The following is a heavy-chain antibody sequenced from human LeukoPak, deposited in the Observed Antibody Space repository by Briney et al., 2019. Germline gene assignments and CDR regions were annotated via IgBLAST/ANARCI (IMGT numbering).Heavy chain of an antibody. CDR2: ISSSSSYI. CDR1: GFTFSSYS. V-gene: IGHV3-21*01. J-gene: IGHJ6*02. Sequence: GGSLRLSCAASGFTFSSYSMNWVRQAPGKGLEWVSSISSSSSYIYYADSVKGRFTFSRDNAKNSLYLQMNSLRAEDTAVYYCARVRGSGSSWYEYYYYYYGMDVWGQGTTVTVSS. D-gene: IGHD6-13*01. CDR3: ARVRGSGSSWYEYYYYYYGMDV.